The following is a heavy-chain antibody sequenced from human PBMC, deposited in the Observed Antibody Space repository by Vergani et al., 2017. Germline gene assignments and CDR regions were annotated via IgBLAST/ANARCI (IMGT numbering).Heavy chain of an antibody. J-gene: IGHJ2*01. CDR3: ARHTPGSDYWYFDL. Sequence: QLQLQESGPGLVKPSETLSLTCTVSGGSISSSSYYWGWIRQPPGKGLEWIGSIYYSGSTYYNPSLKSRVTISVDTSKNQFSLKLSSVTAGDTAVYYCARHTPGSDYWYFDLWGRGTLVTVSS. D-gene: IGHD2-15*01. V-gene: IGHV4-39*01. CDR1: GGSISSSSYY. CDR2: IYYSGST.